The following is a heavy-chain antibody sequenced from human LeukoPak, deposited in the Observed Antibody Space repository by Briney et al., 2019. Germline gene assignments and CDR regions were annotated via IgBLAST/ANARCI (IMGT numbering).Heavy chain of an antibody. D-gene: IGHD2-21*02. J-gene: IGHJ3*02. CDR1: GYTFTGYY. V-gene: IGHV1-2*02. CDR2: INPNSGGT. CDR3: ARAPIVVVTATAFDI. Sequence: ASVKVSCKASGYTFTGYYMHWVRQAPGQGLEWMGWINPNSGGTNYVQKFQGRVTMTRDTSISTAYMELSRLRSDDTAVYYCARAPIVVVTATAFDIWGQGTMVTVSS.